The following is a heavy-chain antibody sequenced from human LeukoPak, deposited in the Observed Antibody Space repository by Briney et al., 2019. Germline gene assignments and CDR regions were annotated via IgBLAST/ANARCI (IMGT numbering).Heavy chain of an antibody. CDR2: INPNSGGT. CDR1: GYTLTDYY. Sequence: ALVKVSCKASGYTLTDYYMHWVRQAPGQGLEWMGRINPNSGGTNYAQKFQGRVTMTRDTSISTVYMELSRLRSDDTAVYYCARVGYYESSGYYEYWGQGTLVTVSS. CDR3: ARVGYYESSGYYEY. V-gene: IGHV1-2*06. J-gene: IGHJ4*02. D-gene: IGHD3-22*01.